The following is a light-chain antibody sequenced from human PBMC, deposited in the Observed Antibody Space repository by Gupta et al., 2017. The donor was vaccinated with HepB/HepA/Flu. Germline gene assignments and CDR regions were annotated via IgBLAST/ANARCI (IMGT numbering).Light chain of an antibody. CDR3: QQDCSPFT. J-gene: IGKJ5*01. CDR2: GAT. V-gene: IGKV3-20*01. Sequence: EIVLTQSPGTLSLSPGERATLSCRASQSVSSSYLAGDQQKPGQTHRLIIYGATSRDRGNTVGFRSGGEEKDFTLTSSRQEDEDFAVYYQQQDCSPFTFGQGTLMEIK. CDR1: QSVSSSY.